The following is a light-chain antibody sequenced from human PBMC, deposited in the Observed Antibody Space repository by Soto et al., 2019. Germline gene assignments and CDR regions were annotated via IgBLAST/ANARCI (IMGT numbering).Light chain of an antibody. J-gene: IGLJ3*02. Sequence: QPVLTQSSSASASLGSSVKLTCTLSSGLHAYSIAWHQQQAGRAPRFLMKVEGSGNYNKGTGVPDRFSGSSSGTDRYLTISNLQSDDEADYYCETWASNTWMFGGGTKLTVL. CDR2: VEGSGNY. CDR3: ETWASNTWM. V-gene: IGLV4-60*03. CDR1: SGLHAYS.